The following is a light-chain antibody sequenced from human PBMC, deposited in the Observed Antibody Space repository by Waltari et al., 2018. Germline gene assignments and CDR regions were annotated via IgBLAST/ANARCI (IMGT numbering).Light chain of an antibody. J-gene: IGKJ1*01. CDR1: QSLLDSNGYNY. CDR3: MQSLQTPPWT. V-gene: IGKV2-28*01. Sequence: DIVMTQSPLSLPVTPGEPASISCRSSQSLLDSNGYNYLDWYLQKPGQSPQLLIYLGSNRASGVPDRFSGRGSGTDFTLISSRVEAEDVGIYYCMQSLQTPPWTFGQGTKVEIK. CDR2: LGS.